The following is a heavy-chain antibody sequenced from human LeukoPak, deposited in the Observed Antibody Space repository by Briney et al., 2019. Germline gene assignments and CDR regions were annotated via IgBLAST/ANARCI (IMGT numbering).Heavy chain of an antibody. Sequence: PGGSLRLSCVASGFTFSSYAMTWVRQAPGKGLEWVALITHTGGDSYYADSVKGRFAISRDNSKNTLYLEMNDLRAEDTALHFCGKDKTTYNWWEVIESWGQGALVTVSS. CDR1: GFTFSSYA. CDR3: GKDKTTYNWWEVIES. J-gene: IGHJ4*02. D-gene: IGHD1-1*01. V-gene: IGHV3-23*01. CDR2: ITHTGGDS.